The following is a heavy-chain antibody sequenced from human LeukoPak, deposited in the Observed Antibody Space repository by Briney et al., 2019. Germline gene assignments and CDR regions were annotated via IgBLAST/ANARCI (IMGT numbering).Heavy chain of an antibody. CDR3: ARPIGGYCTGGVCYRGYYFDY. CDR2: VYPGDSDT. D-gene: IGHD2-8*02. Sequence: GESLKISCKGSGYSFTSYWIGWVRQLPGKGLEWMGIVYPGDSDTRYSPSFQGQVTISADNSISTAYLQWSSLKASDTAMYYCARPIGGYCTGGVCYRGYYFDYWGQGTLVTVSS. J-gene: IGHJ4*02. V-gene: IGHV5-51*01. CDR1: GYSFTSYW.